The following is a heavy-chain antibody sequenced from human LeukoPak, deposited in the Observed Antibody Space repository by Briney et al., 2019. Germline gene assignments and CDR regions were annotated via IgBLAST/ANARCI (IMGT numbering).Heavy chain of an antibody. V-gene: IGHV3-23*01. CDR1: GFTFSSYA. J-gene: IGHJ4*02. CDR3: DSNSYGYAGWGY. D-gene: IGHD5-18*01. Sequence: PGGSLRLSCAASGFTFSSYAMSWVRQAPGKGLEWVSAISGSGGSTYYADSVKGRFTISRDNSKNTLYLQMNSLRAEDTAVYYCDSNSYGYAGWGYWGQGTLVTVSS. CDR2: ISGSGGST.